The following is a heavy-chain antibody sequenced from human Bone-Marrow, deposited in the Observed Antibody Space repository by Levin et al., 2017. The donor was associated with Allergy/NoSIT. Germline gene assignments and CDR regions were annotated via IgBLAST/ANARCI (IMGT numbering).Heavy chain of an antibody. CDR2: ISGSGSLI. CDR1: GFSFRSHE. Sequence: GESLKTSCAASGFSFRSHEMNWIRQAPGKALEWVSFISGSGSLIYYADSVKGRFTISRDNAKNSLHLQMNSLRADDTAVYYCARAVVAAVSDFWGQGTLVTVSS. J-gene: IGHJ4*02. V-gene: IGHV3-48*03. CDR3: ARAVVAAVSDF. D-gene: IGHD2-15*01.